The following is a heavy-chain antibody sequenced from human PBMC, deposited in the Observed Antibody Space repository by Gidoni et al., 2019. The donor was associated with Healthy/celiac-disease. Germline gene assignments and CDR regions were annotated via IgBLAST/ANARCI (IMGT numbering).Heavy chain of an antibody. D-gene: IGHD3-22*01. CDR3: ARNSSGYSQAIDY. CDR1: GGSFSGYY. CDR2: INHSVST. J-gene: IGHJ4*02. V-gene: IGHV4-34*01. Sequence: QVQLQQWGAGLLQPSETLSLTCAVYGGSFSGYYWSWIRQPPGKGLEWIGEINHSVSTNYNPSLKSRVTISVDTSKNQFALKLSSVTAADTAVYYCARNSSGYSQAIDYWGQGNLVTVSS.